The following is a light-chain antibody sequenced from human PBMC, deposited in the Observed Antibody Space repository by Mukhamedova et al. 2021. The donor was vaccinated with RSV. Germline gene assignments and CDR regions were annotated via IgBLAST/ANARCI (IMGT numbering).Light chain of an antibody. J-gene: IGKJ3*01. V-gene: IGKV1-17*01. CDR3: LQHNSYPFT. CDR2: AAS. Sequence: WYQRRVHGKAPKRLIYAASSFQSGVPSRFSGSGSGTEFTLTISSLQPEDFATYYCLQHNSYPFTFGPGTIVDIK.